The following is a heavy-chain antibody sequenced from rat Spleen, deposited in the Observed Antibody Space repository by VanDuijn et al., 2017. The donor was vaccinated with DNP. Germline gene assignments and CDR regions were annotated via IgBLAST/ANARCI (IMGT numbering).Heavy chain of an antibody. CDR1: GFTFSKFG. Sequence: EVQLVESGGGLVQPGRSLKLSCAASGFTFSKFGMAWVRQAPTQGLEWVASISTVGDNAYYRDSVKGRFTISRDNAKSTLYLQMNSLRFDDTATYYCARPIIYTTDYYGYFDYWGQGVMVTVSS. CDR2: ISTVGDNA. V-gene: IGHV5S23*01. D-gene: IGHD1-6*01. J-gene: IGHJ2*01. CDR3: ARPIIYTTDYYGYFDY.